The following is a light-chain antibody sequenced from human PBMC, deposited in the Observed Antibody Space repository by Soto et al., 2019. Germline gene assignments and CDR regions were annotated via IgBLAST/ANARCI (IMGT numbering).Light chain of an antibody. CDR2: AAS. CDR3: QQADSFPFT. Sequence: DIQMTQSPSSVSASVGDRVTITCRASQGVSSWVAWYQLKPGKAPNLLIYAASSLQSGVPSRFSDSGSGTDFTLTISSLQAEDFATYYRQQADSFPFTFGPGTTVDIK. V-gene: IGKV1-12*01. J-gene: IGKJ3*01. CDR1: QGVSSW.